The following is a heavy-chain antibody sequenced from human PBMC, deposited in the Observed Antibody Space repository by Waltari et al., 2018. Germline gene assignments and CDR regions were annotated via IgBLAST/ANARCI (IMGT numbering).Heavy chain of an antibody. D-gene: IGHD2-15*01. J-gene: IGHJ4*02. CDR1: GDSMSSTHL. CDR3: GRDRGRGLYLDS. V-gene: IGHV4-4*02. CDR2: VNTSGKT. Sequence: QLQLQQSGPGLVRPSGTLSLTCEVFGDSMSSTHLWHWVRQSPGKGLEWIGQVNTSGKTNYNPSFAGRVTVSVDTSTNQFSLKLTSATAADTAVYYCGRDRGRGLYLDSWGQGTLVTVSP.